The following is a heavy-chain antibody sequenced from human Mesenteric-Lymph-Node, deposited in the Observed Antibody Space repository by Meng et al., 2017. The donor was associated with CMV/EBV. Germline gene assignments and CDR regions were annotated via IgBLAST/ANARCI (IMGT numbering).Heavy chain of an antibody. CDR1: GDSVSRNSYY. CDR2: TYYSGST. CDR3: ARDKGTWGYSSSSGFDY. D-gene: IGHD1-26*01. J-gene: IGHJ4*02. V-gene: IGHV4-39*07. Sequence: SETLSLTCNVSGDSVSRNSYYWDWIRQPPGKGLEWIGTTYYSGSTYYNPSLKSRVTMSLDTSKNQFSLKLTSVTAADTARYYCARDKGTWGYSSSSGFDYWGQGTLVTVSS.